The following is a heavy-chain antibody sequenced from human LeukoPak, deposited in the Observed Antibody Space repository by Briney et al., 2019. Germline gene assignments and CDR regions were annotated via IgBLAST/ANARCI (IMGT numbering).Heavy chain of an antibody. J-gene: IGHJ5*02. Sequence: SETLSLTCTVSGGSISSSSYYWGWIRQPPGKGLEWIGSIYYSGSPYYNSSLKSRVTISVDTSKKQFSLKLSSVTAADTAVYYCARHVGFITMVRGVINNNWFDPWGQGTLVTVSS. CDR3: ARHVGFITMVRGVINNNWFDP. D-gene: IGHD3-10*01. CDR2: IYYSGSP. CDR1: GGSISSSSYY. V-gene: IGHV4-39*01.